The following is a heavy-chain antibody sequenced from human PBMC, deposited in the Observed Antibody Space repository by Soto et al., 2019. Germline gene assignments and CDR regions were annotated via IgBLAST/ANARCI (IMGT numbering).Heavy chain of an antibody. J-gene: IGHJ6*02. D-gene: IGHD3-10*01. CDR3: ARRRNYYVSGSYYKVYYYYGMDV. Sequence: PSETLSLTCTVSGGSISSYYWSWIRQPPGKGLEWIGYIYYSGSTNYNPSLKSRVTISVDTSKNQFSLKLSSVTAADTAVYYCARRRNYYVSGSYYKVYYYYGMDVWGQGTTVTVSS. V-gene: IGHV4-59*08. CDR2: IYYSGST. CDR1: GGSISSYY.